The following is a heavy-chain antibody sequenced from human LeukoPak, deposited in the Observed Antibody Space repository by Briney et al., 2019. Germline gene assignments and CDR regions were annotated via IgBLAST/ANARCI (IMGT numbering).Heavy chain of an antibody. CDR3: AKDGARWVVWFGESTMGY. D-gene: IGHD3-10*01. V-gene: IGHV3-9*01. CDR2: ISWNSGSI. Sequence: PGGSLRLSCAASGFTFDDYAMHWVRQAPGKGLEWVSGISWNSGSIGYADSVKGRFTISRDNAKNSLYLQMNSLRAEDTALYYCAKDGARWVVWFGESTMGYWGQGTLVTVSS. J-gene: IGHJ4*02. CDR1: GFTFDDYA.